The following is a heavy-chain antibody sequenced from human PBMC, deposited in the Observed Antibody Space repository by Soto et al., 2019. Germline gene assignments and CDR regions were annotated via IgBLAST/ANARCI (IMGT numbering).Heavy chain of an antibody. J-gene: IGHJ4*02. CDR2: ISGSGGST. CDR1: GFTFSSYA. Sequence: GGSLRLSCAASGFTFSSYAMSWVRQAPGKGLEWVSAISGSGGSTNYADSVKGRFTISRDNSKNTLYLQMNSLRAEDTAVYYCAKSPLWFEDTGYYFDYWGQGTLVTVSS. CDR3: AKSPLWFEDTGYYFDY. D-gene: IGHD3-10*01. V-gene: IGHV3-23*01.